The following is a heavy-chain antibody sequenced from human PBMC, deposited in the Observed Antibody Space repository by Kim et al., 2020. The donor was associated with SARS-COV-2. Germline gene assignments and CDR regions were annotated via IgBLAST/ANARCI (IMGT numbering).Heavy chain of an antibody. Sequence: RYSPPFQGPVTISADKSISTAYLQWSSLKASDTAMYYCARVGGDPDAFDIWGQGTMVTVSS. CDR3: ARVGGDPDAFDI. D-gene: IGHD3-16*01. V-gene: IGHV5-51*01. J-gene: IGHJ3*02.